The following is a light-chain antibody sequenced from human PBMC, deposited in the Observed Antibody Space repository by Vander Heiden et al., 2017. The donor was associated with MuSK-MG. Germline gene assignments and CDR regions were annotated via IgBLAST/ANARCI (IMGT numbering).Light chain of an antibody. J-gene: IGKJ5*01. CDR1: QSVSSY. Sequence: EIVLTQSPATLSLSPGEGATLSCRASQSVSSYLAWYQQKPGQAPRLLIYDASNRATGIPARFSGSGSGTDFTLTISSLEPEDFAVYYCQQRSKSITFGQGTRLEIK. CDR3: QQRSKSIT. V-gene: IGKV3-11*01. CDR2: DAS.